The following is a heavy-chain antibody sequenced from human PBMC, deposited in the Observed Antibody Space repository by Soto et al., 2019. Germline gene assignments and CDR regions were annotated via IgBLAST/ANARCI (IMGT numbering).Heavy chain of an antibody. CDR1: GYTFTSYG. J-gene: IGHJ6*02. CDR2: ISGYNGKT. Sequence: QVQLVQSGGEVRKPGASVTVSCKASGYTFTSYGISWVRQAPGQGLEWMGWISGYNGKTNYAQKVQDRVTMTTDTPTSTVYLERRSLRFDDTAVYYCAREGDVPYYYYGMDVWGQGSTVTVSS. V-gene: IGHV1-18*01. D-gene: IGHD2-21*02. CDR3: AREGDVPYYYYGMDV.